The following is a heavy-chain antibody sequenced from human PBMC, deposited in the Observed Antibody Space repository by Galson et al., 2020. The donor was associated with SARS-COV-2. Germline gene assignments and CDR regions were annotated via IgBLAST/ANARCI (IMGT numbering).Heavy chain of an antibody. D-gene: IGHD2-21*01. CDR3: ARSASCNIPGCHLSFDA. J-gene: IGHJ4*02. CDR1: AFTLSNSP. Sequence: GGSLRPSCAASAFTLSNSPMGWARQAPGTGLGTVSSIIGNGGTYYADSVKVRFTISRDNLDNILYLQMDSLTADDTAVFYCARSASCNIPGCHLSFDAWGQGTLVSVSS. CDR2: IIGNGGT. V-gene: IGHV3-23*01.